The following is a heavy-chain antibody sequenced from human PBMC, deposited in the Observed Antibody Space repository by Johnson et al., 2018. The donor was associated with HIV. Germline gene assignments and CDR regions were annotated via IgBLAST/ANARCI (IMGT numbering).Heavy chain of an antibody. D-gene: IGHD1-14*01. J-gene: IGHJ3*02. CDR1: GITVGTNY. CDR2: IFSVGDV. Sequence: VLLVESGGGLVKPGGSLRVSCVASGITVGTNYMSWVRQAPGKGLEWVSVIFSVGDVYYADSVKGRFTISRDNSKNMVYLQMNSLRVEDTAVYYCARDDRPDGFDIWGQGTMVTVSS. V-gene: IGHV3-66*01. CDR3: ARDDRPDGFDI.